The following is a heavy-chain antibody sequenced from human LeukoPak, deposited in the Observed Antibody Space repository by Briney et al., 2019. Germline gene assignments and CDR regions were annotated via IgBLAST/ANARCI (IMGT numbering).Heavy chain of an antibody. CDR3: ARQPDGCNSYYFDY. V-gene: IGHV1-69*04. D-gene: IGHD5-24*01. CDR2: IIPIFGIA. Sequence: ASVKVSCKASGGTFSSYAISWVRQAPGQGLEWMGRIIPIFGIANYAQKFQGRVTITADKSTSTAYMELSSLRSEDTAVYYCARQPDGCNSYYFDYWGQGTLVTVSS. J-gene: IGHJ4*02. CDR1: GGTFSSYA.